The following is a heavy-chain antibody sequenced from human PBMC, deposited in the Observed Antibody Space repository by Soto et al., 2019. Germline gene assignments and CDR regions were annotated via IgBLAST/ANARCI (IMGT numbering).Heavy chain of an antibody. Sequence: EVQLVESGGGLAQPGGSVRLSCAASGFTFSSYEMNWVRQAPGKTLEWVSYISSAGDSSYYADSVKSRFTISRDNDKNSLYLQMNSLRVEDTAVYYSATVYCSTTTSHVQAFDSWGQGTLVTVSS. D-gene: IGHD2-2*01. CDR3: ATVYCSTTTSHVQAFDS. CDR1: GFTFSSYE. V-gene: IGHV3-48*03. CDR2: ISSAGDSS. J-gene: IGHJ4*02.